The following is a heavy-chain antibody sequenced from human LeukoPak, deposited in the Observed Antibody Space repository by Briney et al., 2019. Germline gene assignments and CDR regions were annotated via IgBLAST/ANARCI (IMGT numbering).Heavy chain of an antibody. J-gene: IGHJ6*03. Sequence: QTGGSLRLSCAASGFTFSSYWMSWVRQAPGKGLEWVANIKQDGSEKYYVDSVKGRFTISRDDAKNSLYLQMNSLRAEDTAVYYCARGIAVAGTAPTNYYYYYYMDVWGKGTTVTVSS. CDR2: IKQDGSEK. D-gene: IGHD6-19*01. CDR3: ARGIAVAGTAPTNYYYYYYMDV. V-gene: IGHV3-7*01. CDR1: GFTFSSYW.